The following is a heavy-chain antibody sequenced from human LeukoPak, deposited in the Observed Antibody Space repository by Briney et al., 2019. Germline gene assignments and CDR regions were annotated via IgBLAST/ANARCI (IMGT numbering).Heavy chain of an antibody. J-gene: IGHJ5*02. CDR2: IYYSGST. V-gene: IGHV4-59*01. CDR3: ARSRIAAALNWFDP. Sequence: SETLSLTCTVSGGSISSYYWSWIRQPPGKGLEWIGYIYYSGSTNYNHSLKSRVTISVDTSKNQFSLKLSSVTAADTAVYYCARSRIAAALNWFDPWGQGTLVTVSS. D-gene: IGHD6-13*01. CDR1: GGSISSYY.